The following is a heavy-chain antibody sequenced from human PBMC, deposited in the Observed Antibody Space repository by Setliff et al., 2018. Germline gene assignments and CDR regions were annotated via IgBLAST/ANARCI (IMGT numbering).Heavy chain of an antibody. CDR2: INHSGST. J-gene: IGHJ4*02. V-gene: IGHV4-34*01. CDR3: TVYNTGSSKDHY. CDR1: GGSFSGYY. D-gene: IGHD2-8*02. Sequence: NPSETLSLTCAVYGGSFSGYYWSWIRQPPGKGLEWIGEINHSGSTNSNPSLKSRVTISVDTSKNQFSLKLSSVTAADTALYYCTVYNTGSSKDHYWGQGTPVTVSS.